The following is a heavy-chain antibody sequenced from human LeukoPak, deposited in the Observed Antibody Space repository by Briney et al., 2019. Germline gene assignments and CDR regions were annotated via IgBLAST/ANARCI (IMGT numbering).Heavy chain of an antibody. CDR2: INHSGST. D-gene: IGHD3-9*01. Sequence: SETLSLTCAVYGGSFSGYYWSWIRQPPGKGLEWIGEINHSGSTNYNPSLKSRVTISVDTSKNQFSLKLSSVTAADTAVYYCAVTYYDILTGYSPSDYWGQGTLSPSPQ. V-gene: IGHV4-34*01. CDR1: GGSFSGYY. J-gene: IGHJ4*02. CDR3: AVTYYDILTGYSPSDY.